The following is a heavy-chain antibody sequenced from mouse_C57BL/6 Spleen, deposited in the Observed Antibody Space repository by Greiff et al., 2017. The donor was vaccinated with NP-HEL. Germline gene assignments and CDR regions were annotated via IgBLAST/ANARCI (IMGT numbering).Heavy chain of an antibody. CDR1: GYTFTSYW. CDR2: IYPGRGCT. CDR3: ARGGNWVNY. D-gene: IGHD4-1*01. V-gene: IGHV1-55*01. Sequence: QVQLQQPGAELVQPGASVKMSCKASGYTFTSYWITWVKQRPGQGLEWIGDIYPGRGCTHYNEKFKIKATLTVDTSSSTAYMQLSSLTSEDSAVYYCARGGNWVNYWGQGTTLTVSS. J-gene: IGHJ2*01.